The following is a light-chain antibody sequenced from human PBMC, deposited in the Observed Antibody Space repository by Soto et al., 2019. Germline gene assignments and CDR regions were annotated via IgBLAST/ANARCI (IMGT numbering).Light chain of an antibody. V-gene: IGKV1-39*01. CDR2: AAS. J-gene: IGKJ4*01. CDR3: QQSYSTPLT. CDR1: QSISSY. Sequence: DIQRTQSPSSLSASVGDRVTITCRASQSISSYLNWYQQKPGKAPKLLIYAASSLQSGVPAMFSGSGSGTDFTLTISSLQPEDFATYYCQQSYSTPLTFGGGTKVDIK.